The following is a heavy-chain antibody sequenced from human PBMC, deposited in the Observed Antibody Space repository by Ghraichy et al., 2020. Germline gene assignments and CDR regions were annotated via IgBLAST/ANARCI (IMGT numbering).Heavy chain of an antibody. CDR2: IYTSGST. Sequence: SETLSLTCTVSGGSISSYYWYWIRHPPGKGLEWVWRIYTSGSTNYNPSLKSRVTIPVDTAKNQFSLTLSSVTAADTAVYDCARAVYLHYYYYYYMVVCVKGTTVTVS. J-gene: IGHJ6*03. D-gene: IGHD2-2*01. V-gene: IGHV4-4*07. CDR1: GGSISSYY. CDR3: ARAVYLHYYYYYYMVV.